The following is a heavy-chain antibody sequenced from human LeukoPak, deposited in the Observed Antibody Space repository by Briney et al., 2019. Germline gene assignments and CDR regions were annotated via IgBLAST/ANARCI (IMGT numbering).Heavy chain of an antibody. J-gene: IGHJ3*02. D-gene: IGHD4-17*01. CDR3: AKVPHYGDYVI. Sequence: GGSLRLSCAASGFTLSCYAMSWVRQAPGKGLEWVSAISGSGGSTYYADSVKGRFTISRDNSKNTLYLQMNSLRAEDTAVYYCAKVPHYGDYVIWGQGTMVTVSS. CDR2: ISGSGGST. CDR1: GFTLSCYA. V-gene: IGHV3-23*01.